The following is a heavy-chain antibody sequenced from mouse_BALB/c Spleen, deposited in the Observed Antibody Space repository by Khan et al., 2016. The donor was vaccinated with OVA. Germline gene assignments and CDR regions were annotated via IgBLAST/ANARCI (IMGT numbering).Heavy chain of an antibody. CDR3: SRTARLIY. Sequence: EVQLQESGPGLVKPSQSLSLTCTVTGYSITSGYGWNWIRQFPGNKLEWMGKISYSGSTNYNPSLKSRISITRDTSKNQFFLQLNSVTTEVTATYYCSRTARLIYWGQGTTLTFSS. J-gene: IGHJ2*01. CDR2: ISYSGST. D-gene: IGHD1-2*01. CDR1: GYSITSGYG. V-gene: IGHV3-2*02.